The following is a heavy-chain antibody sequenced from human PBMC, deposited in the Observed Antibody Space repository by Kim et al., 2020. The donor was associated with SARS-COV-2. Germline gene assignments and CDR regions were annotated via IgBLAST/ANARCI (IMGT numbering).Heavy chain of an antibody. Sequence: GGSLRLSCAASGFTFSSYGMNWVRQAPGKGLEWVAGIWYDGSNKYYADSVKGRFTISRDNSKNTLYLQMNSLRAEDTAVYYCAREGWSARKYYFAYWGQGALVTVSS. J-gene: IGHJ4*02. D-gene: IGHD3-3*01. CDR3: AREGWSARKYYFAY. V-gene: IGHV3-33*01. CDR1: GFTFSSYG. CDR2: IWYDGSNK.